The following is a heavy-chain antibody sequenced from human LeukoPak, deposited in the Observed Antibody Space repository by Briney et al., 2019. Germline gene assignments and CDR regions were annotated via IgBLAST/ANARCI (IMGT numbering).Heavy chain of an antibody. J-gene: IGHJ1*01. CDR3: ARDSSEFRSLIPH. CDR2: ITPLFGTA. CDR1: GGTFSNYA. Sequence: SVKVSCKASGGTFSNYAISWVRQAPGQGLEWMGGITPLFGTAKYAQKFQGRVTITADESTSTAYMELSSLRSEDTAVYYCARDSSEFRSLIPHWGQGTLVTVSS. D-gene: IGHD2-21*01. V-gene: IGHV1-69*13.